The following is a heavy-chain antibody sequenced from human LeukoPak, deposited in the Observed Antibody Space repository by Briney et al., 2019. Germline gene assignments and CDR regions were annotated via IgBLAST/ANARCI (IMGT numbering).Heavy chain of an antibody. V-gene: IGHV4-30-4*01. CDR3: ARDPGPFADYYDSSGGDY. CDR1: GGSISSGDYY. J-gene: IGHJ4*02. D-gene: IGHD3-22*01. Sequence: KPSQTLSLTCTVSGGSISSGDYYWSWIRQPPGKGLEWIGYIYYSGSTYYNPSLKSRVTISVDTSKNQFSLKLSSVTAADTAVYYCARDPGPFADYYDSSGGDYWGQGTLVTVSS. CDR2: IYYSGST.